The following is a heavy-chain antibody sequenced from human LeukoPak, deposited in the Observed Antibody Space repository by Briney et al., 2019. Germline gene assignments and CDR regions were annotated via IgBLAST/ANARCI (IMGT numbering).Heavy chain of an antibody. J-gene: IGHJ4*02. Sequence: KPSETLSLTCTVSGGSISSYYWSWIRQPPGKGLVWIGYIYYSGSTNYNPSLKSRVTISVDTSKNQFSLKLSSVTAADTAVYYCARGGTYYYGSGSHDYWGQGTLVTVSS. CDR2: IYYSGST. V-gene: IGHV4-59*01. CDR1: GGSISSYY. CDR3: ARGGTYYYGSGSHDY. D-gene: IGHD3-10*01.